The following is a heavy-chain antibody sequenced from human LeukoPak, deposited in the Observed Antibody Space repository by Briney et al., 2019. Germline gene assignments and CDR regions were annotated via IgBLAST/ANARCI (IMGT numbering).Heavy chain of an antibody. Sequence: GGSLRLSCAASGFTFSSYAMSWIRQAPGKGLEWVSYISSSGSTIYYADSVKGRFTISRDNAKNSLYLQMNSLRAEDTAVYYCARALRLRWYFDLWGRGTLVTVSS. V-gene: IGHV3-11*01. D-gene: IGHD3-16*01. CDR1: GFTFSSYA. CDR3: ARALRLRWYFDL. CDR2: ISSSGSTI. J-gene: IGHJ2*01.